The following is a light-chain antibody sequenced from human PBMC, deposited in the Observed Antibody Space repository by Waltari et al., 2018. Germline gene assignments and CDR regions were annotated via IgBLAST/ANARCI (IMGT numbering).Light chain of an antibody. CDR1: SSDVGGYDT. CDR3: SSYAGSNLWV. Sequence: QSALTQPPSASGSPGQSVPITCTGTSSDVGGYDTVSWYPQHPDKAPKLMIYEVTKRPSVVPDRFSGSKSGNTASLTVSGLQAEDEADYYCSSYAGSNLWVFGGGTKLTVL. J-gene: IGLJ3*02. CDR2: EVT. V-gene: IGLV2-8*01.